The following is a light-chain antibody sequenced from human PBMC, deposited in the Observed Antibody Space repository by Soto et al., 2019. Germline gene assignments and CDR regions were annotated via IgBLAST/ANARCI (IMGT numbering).Light chain of an antibody. Sequence: DIQMTQSPSSLSASVGDRVTITCQASQDISKYLNWYQQKPGKAPKVLIYDISNLETGAPSRFSGSGSGTDFNFTISSLQPDDIAKYYCQQYYKLPLTFGQGTKLEIK. CDR3: QQYYKLPLT. CDR2: DIS. CDR1: QDISKY. J-gene: IGKJ2*01. V-gene: IGKV1-33*01.